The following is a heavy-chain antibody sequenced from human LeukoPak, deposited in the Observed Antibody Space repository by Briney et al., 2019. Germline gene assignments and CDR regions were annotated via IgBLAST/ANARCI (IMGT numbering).Heavy chain of an antibody. D-gene: IGHD1-26*01. CDR2: ISSSGTTI. V-gene: IGHV3-11*01. CDR1: GDSISSSSYY. Sequence: LSLTCTVSGDSISSSSYYWGWIRQAPGKGLEWVSYISSSGTTIYYADSVKGRFTISRDNAKNSLYLQMNSLRAEDTAVYYCARRRDSGSLQHFDYWGQGTLVAVSS. J-gene: IGHJ4*02. CDR3: ARRRDSGSLQHFDY.